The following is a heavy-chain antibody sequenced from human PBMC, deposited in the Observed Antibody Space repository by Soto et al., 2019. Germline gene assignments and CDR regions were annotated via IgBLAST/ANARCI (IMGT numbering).Heavy chain of an antibody. D-gene: IGHD2-2*02. CDR2: INAGNGNT. Sequence: ASVKVSCKASGYTFTSYAMHWVRQAPGQRLEWMGWINAGNGNTEYSQKFQGRVTITRDTSASTAYMELSSLRSEDTAVYYCARDTFGYCSSTSCYTGLDYWGQGTLVTVSS. CDR1: GYTFTSYA. CDR3: ARDTFGYCSSTSCYTGLDY. J-gene: IGHJ4*02. V-gene: IGHV1-3*01.